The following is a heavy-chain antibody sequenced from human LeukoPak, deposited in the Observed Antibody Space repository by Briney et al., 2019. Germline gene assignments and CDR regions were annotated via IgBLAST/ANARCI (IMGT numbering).Heavy chain of an antibody. CDR1: GFTFSSYG. D-gene: IGHD4-17*01. CDR3: AKEGRSHGWFDP. CDR2: ISYDGSNK. J-gene: IGHJ5*02. Sequence: PGGSLRLSCAASGFTFSSYGMHWVRQAPGKGLEWVAVISYDGSNKYYADSVKGRFTISRDNSKNTLYLQMNSLRAEDTAVYYCAKEGRSHGWFDPWGQGTLVTVSS. V-gene: IGHV3-30*18.